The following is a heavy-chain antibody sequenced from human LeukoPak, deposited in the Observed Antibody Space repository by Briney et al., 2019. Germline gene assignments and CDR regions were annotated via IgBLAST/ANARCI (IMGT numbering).Heavy chain of an antibody. D-gene: IGHD6-13*01. CDR2: FNSDGSSP. J-gene: IGHJ6*03. Sequence: GGSLRLSCAASGFSFSSYRMHWVRQAPGKGPVWVSRFNSDGSSPSYADSVKGRFTISRDIAKNTLYLQMNSLRADDTAVYYCAREVAAGTFYYYYYMDVWGKGTTVTISS. CDR3: AREVAAGTFYYYYYMDV. V-gene: IGHV3-74*01. CDR1: GFSFSSYR.